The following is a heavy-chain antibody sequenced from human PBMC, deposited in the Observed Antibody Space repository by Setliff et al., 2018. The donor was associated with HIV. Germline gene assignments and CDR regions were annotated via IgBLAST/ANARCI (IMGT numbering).Heavy chain of an antibody. J-gene: IGHJ5*02. V-gene: IGHV1-2*02. CDR2: INPNGGAT. D-gene: IGHD1-26*01. CDR1: GYTFSAYY. Sequence: ASVKVSCKASGYTFSAYYLHWVRRAPGQGLEWMGWINPNGGATNYAHNFQGRVTMTRDTSISTAYMDLSSLTSDDTAVYYCVLASIVSTARWNHWGRGTLVTVSS. CDR3: VLASIVSTARWNH.